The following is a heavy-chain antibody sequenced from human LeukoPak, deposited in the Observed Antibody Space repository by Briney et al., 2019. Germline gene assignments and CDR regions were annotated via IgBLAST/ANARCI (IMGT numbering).Heavy chain of an antibody. CDR2: INPNSGGT. V-gene: IGHV1-2*02. CDR3: ARGGYSGTEKPNDY. D-gene: IGHD1-26*01. CDR1: GYTFNSYG. Sequence: ASVKVSCKASGYTFNSYGISWVRQAPGQGLEWMGWINPNSGGTYYTQKFQGRVTMTRDTSISTAYMELSSLRSDDTAVYYCARGGYSGTEKPNDYWGQGTLVTVSS. J-gene: IGHJ4*02.